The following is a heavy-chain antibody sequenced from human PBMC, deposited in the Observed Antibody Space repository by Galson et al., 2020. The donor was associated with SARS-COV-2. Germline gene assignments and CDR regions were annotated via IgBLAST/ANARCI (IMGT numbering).Heavy chain of an antibody. Sequence: ASVKVSCKASGYTFIDNSLVWVRQAPRQGLDWMGWINPKSGDTNHAQTFQGRVTLTRDTSIGTAYMELSGLTSDDTAVYYCARNGGGLGYWGQGSLVTVSS. CDR3: ARNGGGLGY. V-gene: IGHV1-2*02. J-gene: IGHJ4*02. CDR1: GYTFIDNS. CDR2: INPKSGDT.